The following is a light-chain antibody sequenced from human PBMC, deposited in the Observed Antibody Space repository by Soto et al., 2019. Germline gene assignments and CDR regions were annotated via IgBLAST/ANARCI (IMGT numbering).Light chain of an antibody. CDR3: SSYTSSITYV. Sequence: QSALTQPASVSGSPGQSITISCTGTSSDVGGYNYVSWYQQHPGTAPKLMIYEVSNRPSGVSNRFSGSKSGNTASLTISGLQAEDEADYYCSSYTSSITYVFGTGTKLTVL. J-gene: IGLJ1*01. V-gene: IGLV2-14*01. CDR1: SSDVGGYNY. CDR2: EVS.